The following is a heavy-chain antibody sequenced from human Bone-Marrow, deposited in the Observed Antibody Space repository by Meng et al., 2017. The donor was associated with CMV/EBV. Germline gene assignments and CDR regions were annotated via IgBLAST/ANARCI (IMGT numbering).Heavy chain of an antibody. V-gene: IGHV1-8*02. Sequence: ASVKVSCKASGGTFSSYAISWVRQATGQGLEWMGWMNPNSGNTGYAQKFQGRVTMTRNTSISTAYMELSSLRSEDTAVYYCAIFPRRGYCSSTSCDRLWDYWGQGTLVTVS. J-gene: IGHJ4*02. D-gene: IGHD2-2*01. CDR1: GGTFSSYA. CDR2: MNPNSGNT. CDR3: AIFPRRGYCSSTSCDRLWDY.